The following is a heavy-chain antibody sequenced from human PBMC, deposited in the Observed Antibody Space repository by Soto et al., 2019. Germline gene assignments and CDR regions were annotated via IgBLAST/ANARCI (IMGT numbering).Heavy chain of an antibody. V-gene: IGHV1-69*02. CDR2: IIPILGIA. Sequence: QVQLVQSGAEVKKPGSSVKVSCKASGGTFSSYTISWVRQAPGQGLEWMGRIIPILGIANYAQKFQGRVTITADKSTSTAYMELSSLRSEDTAVYCCARGSEGIAVAGNWFDPWGQGTLVTVSS. CDR3: ARGSEGIAVAGNWFDP. D-gene: IGHD6-19*01. J-gene: IGHJ5*02. CDR1: GGTFSSYT.